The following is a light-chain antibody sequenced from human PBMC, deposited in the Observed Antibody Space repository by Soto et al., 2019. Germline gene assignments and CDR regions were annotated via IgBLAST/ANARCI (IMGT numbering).Light chain of an antibody. V-gene: IGLV2-23*03. CDR3: CSYAGSSTFHVV. CDR1: SSDVGSYNL. CDR2: EGS. Sequence: SALTQPASVSGSPGQSITISCTGTSSDVGSYNLVSWYQQHPGKAPKLMIYEGSKRPSGVSNRFSGSKSGNTASLTISGLQAEDEAYYYCCSYAGSSTFHVVFGGGTKLTVL. J-gene: IGLJ2*01.